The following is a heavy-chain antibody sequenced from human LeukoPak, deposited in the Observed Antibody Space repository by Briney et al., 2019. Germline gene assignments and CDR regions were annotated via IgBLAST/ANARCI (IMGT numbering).Heavy chain of an antibody. V-gene: IGHV3-48*01. CDR1: GFTFSSYS. CDR2: ISSSSSTI. Sequence: GGSPRLSCAASGFTFSSYSMNWVRQAPGKGLEWVSYISSSSSTIYYADSVKGRFTISRDNAKNSLYLQMNSLRAEDTAVYYCARGGYCTNGVCYTDDYWGQGTLVTVSS. D-gene: IGHD2-8*01. J-gene: IGHJ4*02. CDR3: ARGGYCTNGVCYTDDY.